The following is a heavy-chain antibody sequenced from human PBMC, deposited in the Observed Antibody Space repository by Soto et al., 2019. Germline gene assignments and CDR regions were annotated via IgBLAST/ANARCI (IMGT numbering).Heavy chain of an antibody. J-gene: IGHJ4*02. Sequence: GWSLRLSCAASGFTFSSYGMHWVRQAPGKGLEWVAVISYDGSNKYYADSVKGRFTISRDNSKNTLYLQMNSLRAEDTAVYYCAKDTARYSRYAADWGQGTLVTLSS. CDR2: ISYDGSNK. D-gene: IGHD5-12*01. V-gene: IGHV3-30*18. CDR3: AKDTARYSRYAAD. CDR1: GFTFSSYG.